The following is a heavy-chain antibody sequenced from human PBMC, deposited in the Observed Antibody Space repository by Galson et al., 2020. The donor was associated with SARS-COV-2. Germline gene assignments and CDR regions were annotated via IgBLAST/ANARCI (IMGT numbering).Heavy chain of an antibody. CDR1: GFTFSSSA. V-gene: IGHV3-30-3*01. D-gene: IGHD3-10*01. J-gene: IGHJ5*02. Sequence: TGGSLRLSCAASGFTFSSSAMHWVRQAPGKGLEWVALISYDGSNKYYADSVKGRFTISRDNSKNTLYLQMNSLRAEDTAVYYCARDRGSDFDPWGQGTLVTVSS. CDR2: ISYDGSNK. CDR3: ARDRGSDFDP.